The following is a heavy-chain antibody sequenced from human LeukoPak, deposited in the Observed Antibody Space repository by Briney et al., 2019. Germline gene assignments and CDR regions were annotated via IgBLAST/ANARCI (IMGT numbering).Heavy chain of an antibody. CDR1: GDSVSSYY. Sequence: SETLSLTCTVSGDSVSSYYWYWFRQPPGKELEWIACIYYSGITHYNPSLKSRVTISLDTSKNQFSLRLSSMTAADTAVYYCAREGIVRTYDQWGQGTLVTVSS. CDR2: IYYSGIT. CDR3: AREGIVRTYDQ. V-gene: IGHV4-59*02. D-gene: IGHD2/OR15-2a*01. J-gene: IGHJ4*02.